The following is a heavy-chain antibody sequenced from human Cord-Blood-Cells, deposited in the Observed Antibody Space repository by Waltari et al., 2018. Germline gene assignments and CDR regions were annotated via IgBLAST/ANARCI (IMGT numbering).Heavy chain of an antibody. CDR2: INHSGST. CDR3: ARGLGFWRGYYNY. J-gene: IGHJ4*02. D-gene: IGHD3-3*01. CDR1: GGSFSGYY. Sequence: QVQLQQWGAGLLKPSETLSLTCAVYGGSFSGYYWSWIGQPPGKGLELIREINHSGSTNYNPSLKSRVTISVDTSKNQFSLKLSSVTAADTAVYYCARGLGFWRGYYNYWGQGTLVTVSS. V-gene: IGHV4-34*01.